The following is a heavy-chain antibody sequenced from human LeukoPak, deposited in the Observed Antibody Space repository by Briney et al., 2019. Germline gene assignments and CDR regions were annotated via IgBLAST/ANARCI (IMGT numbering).Heavy chain of an antibody. J-gene: IGHJ4*02. D-gene: IGHD6-19*01. CDR2: IWYDGSNK. CDR3: ARTKKQTGYSSGWYVLDY. Sequence: GGSLRLSCAASGFTFSSYGMHWVRQAPGKGLEWVAVIWYDGSNKYYADSVKGRFTISRDNSKNTLYLQMNSLRAEDTAVYYCARTKKQTGYSSGWYVLDYWGQGTLVTVSX. V-gene: IGHV3-33*01. CDR1: GFTFSSYG.